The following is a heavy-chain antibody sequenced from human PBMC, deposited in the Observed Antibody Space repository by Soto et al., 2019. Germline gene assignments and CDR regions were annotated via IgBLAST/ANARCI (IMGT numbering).Heavy chain of an antibody. Sequence: EVQLLESGGGLVQPGGSLRLSCAASGFTFSSYAMSWVRQAPGKGLEWVSAISGSGGSTYYADSVKGRFTISRDNSKNTPYLQMNSLRAEDTAVYYCAKDSPYSSSVRVWFDYWGQGTLVTVSS. CDR2: ISGSGGST. V-gene: IGHV3-23*01. J-gene: IGHJ4*02. D-gene: IGHD6-6*01. CDR3: AKDSPYSSSVRVWFDY. CDR1: GFTFSSYA.